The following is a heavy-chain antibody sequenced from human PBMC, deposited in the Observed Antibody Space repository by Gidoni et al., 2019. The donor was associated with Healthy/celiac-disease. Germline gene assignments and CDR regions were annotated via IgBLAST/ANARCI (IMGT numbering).Heavy chain of an antibody. Sequence: QLQLQESGPGLVKPSETLSLTCTVSGGSISSSSYYWGWIRQPPGKGLEWIGSIYYSGGTYYNPSLKSRVTISVDTSKNQFSLKLSSVTAADTAVYYCARRSRYFDWSDFDYWGQGTLVTVSS. CDR2: IYYSGGT. CDR3: ARRSRYFDWSDFDY. CDR1: GGSISSSSYY. J-gene: IGHJ4*02. V-gene: IGHV4-39*01. D-gene: IGHD3-9*01.